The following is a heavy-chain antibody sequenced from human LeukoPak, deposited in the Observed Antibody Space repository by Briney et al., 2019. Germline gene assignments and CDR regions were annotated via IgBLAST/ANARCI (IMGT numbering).Heavy chain of an antibody. J-gene: IGHJ1*01. CDR1: IFTFSSYA. D-gene: IGHD3-10*01. V-gene: IGHV3-23*01. CDR2: ISGSGYST. CDR3: AKDRSGSTAEYFQH. Sequence: GGSLRLSCAASIFTFSSYAMSWVRQAPGKGLEWVSVISGSGYSTYYADSVKGRFTISRDNSKNTLYLQMNSLRADDTAVYNCAKDRSGSTAEYFQHWGQGTLVTVSS.